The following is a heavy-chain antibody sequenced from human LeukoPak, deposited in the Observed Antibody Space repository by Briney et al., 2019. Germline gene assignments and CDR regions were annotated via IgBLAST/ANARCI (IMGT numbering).Heavy chain of an antibody. CDR2: IDTDGSST. J-gene: IGHJ4*02. CDR1: GFTFSTYW. CDR3: AREDSGIDY. V-gene: IGHV3-74*01. Sequence: GGSLRLSCAASGFTFSTYWRPWVRQAPGKGLVGVSRIDTDGSSTTYADSVRGRFTISRDNAKNTLYLQMNSLRAEDTAVYYCAREDSGIDYWGQGTLVTVSS.